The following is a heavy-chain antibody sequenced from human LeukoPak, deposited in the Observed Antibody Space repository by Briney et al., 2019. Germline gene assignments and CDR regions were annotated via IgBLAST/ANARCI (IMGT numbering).Heavy chain of an antibody. J-gene: IGHJ6*03. CDR3: ARVRGSSYIYSMDV. Sequence: GGSLRLSCSASGFTFMTYSMNWVRQAPGKGLEWVSSISSRGTYIYYADSVKGRFTISSDNAKNSLYLQMNSLSADDTAVYYCARVRGSSYIYSMDVWGKGTTVTVSS. V-gene: IGHV3-21*01. CDR1: GFTFMTYS. CDR2: ISSRGTYI. D-gene: IGHD6-13*01.